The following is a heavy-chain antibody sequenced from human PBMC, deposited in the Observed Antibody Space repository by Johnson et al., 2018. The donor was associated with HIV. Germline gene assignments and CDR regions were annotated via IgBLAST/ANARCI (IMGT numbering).Heavy chain of an antibody. Sequence: QVQLVESGGGVVQPGRSLRLSCAASGFTFSSYVMHWVRQAPGKGLEWVAIISYDGSNKYYADSVKGRFTISRDNSKNTLYLQMNSLRAEDTAVYYCARSGWYLSDAVDIWGQGTMVTVSS. V-gene: IGHV3-30*14. CDR3: ARSGWYLSDAVDI. J-gene: IGHJ3*02. CDR1: GFTFSSYV. D-gene: IGHD6-19*01. CDR2: ISYDGSNK.